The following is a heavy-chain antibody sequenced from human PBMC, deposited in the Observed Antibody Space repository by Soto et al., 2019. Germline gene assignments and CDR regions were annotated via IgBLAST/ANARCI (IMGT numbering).Heavy chain of an antibody. Sequence: EVQLVESGGGLVKPGGSLRLSCAASGFTFSNAWMNWVRQAPGKGLEWVGRIKSKTDGGTTDYAAPVKGRFTISRDDSKNTLYLQMNSLKTEDTVVYYCTTDPRGIVLVPAATWGQGTLVTVSS. CDR1: GFTFSNAW. D-gene: IGHD2-2*01. J-gene: IGHJ5*02. V-gene: IGHV3-15*07. CDR3: TTDPRGIVLVPAAT. CDR2: IKSKTDGGTT.